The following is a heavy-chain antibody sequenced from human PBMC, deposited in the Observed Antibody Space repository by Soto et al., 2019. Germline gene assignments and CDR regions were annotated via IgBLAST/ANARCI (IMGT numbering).Heavy chain of an antibody. CDR1: GYNFTAYG. D-gene: IGHD3-16*01. CDR3: ARDLNTDLTAYYSFAY. CDR2: VGTANANT. Sequence: QVQLVQSGPEVTMPGASVKVSCKTSGYNFTAYGLAWLRQTPGQRPEWLGWVGTANANTNYAEKFQGRVIMTTDRSTTTTYMELRSLRSDDTAVDFCARDLNTDLTAYYSFAYCGQGTLVTVSP. J-gene: IGHJ4*02. V-gene: IGHV1-18*01.